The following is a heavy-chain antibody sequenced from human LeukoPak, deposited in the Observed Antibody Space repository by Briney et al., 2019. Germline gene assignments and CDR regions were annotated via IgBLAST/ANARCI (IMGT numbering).Heavy chain of an antibody. J-gene: IGHJ4*02. V-gene: IGHV3-23*01. CDR1: GFTFSTYA. D-gene: IGHD3-16*01. CDR3: AKDRDGGSNTRAKGFDS. CDR2: ISAGGGTT. Sequence: GGSLRLSCAASGFTFSTYAMSWVRQAPGKGLEWVSGISAGGGTTYYAESVKGRFTISRDNPKNTLYLEVSCLRAGDTAVYYCAKDRDGGSNTRAKGFDSWGQGTLVIVSS.